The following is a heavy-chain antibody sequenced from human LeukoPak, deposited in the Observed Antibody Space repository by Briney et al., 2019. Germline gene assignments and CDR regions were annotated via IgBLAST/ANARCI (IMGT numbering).Heavy chain of an antibody. CDR2: IYYSGST. D-gene: IGHD4-17*01. J-gene: IGHJ4*02. Sequence: PSETLSLTCTVSGGSISRSLYYWGWIRQPPGKGLEWIGTIYYSGSTYYNPSLRSRVTMSVDTSNNHFSLKVSSVTAADTGVYYCASKSTDHGELRFDYWGQGTLVTVSS. CDR1: GGSISRSLYY. V-gene: IGHV4-39*02. CDR3: ASKSTDHGELRFDY.